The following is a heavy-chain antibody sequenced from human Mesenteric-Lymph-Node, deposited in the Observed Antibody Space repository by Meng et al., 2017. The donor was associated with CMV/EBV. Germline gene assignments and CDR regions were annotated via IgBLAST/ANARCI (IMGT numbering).Heavy chain of an antibody. CDR2: IYYSGST. J-gene: IGHJ5*02. Sequence: SETLSLTCAVYGGSFSGYYWGWIRQPPGKGLEWIGSIYYSGSTYYNPSLKSRVTISVDTSKNQFSLKLSSVTAADTAVYYCARGRGVVVAATRGWFDPWGQGTLVTVSS. V-gene: IGHV4-34*01. D-gene: IGHD2-15*01. CDR3: ARGRGVVVAATRGWFDP. CDR1: GGSFSGYY.